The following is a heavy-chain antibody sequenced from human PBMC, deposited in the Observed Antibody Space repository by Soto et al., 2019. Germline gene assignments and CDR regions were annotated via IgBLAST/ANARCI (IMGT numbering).Heavy chain of an antibody. CDR1: VYTFTSYG. J-gene: IGHJ4*02. CDR2: ISSYNGNT. Sequence: ASVKVYCNASVYTFTSYGISWLRQAPVQGLEWMVWISSYNGNTNYAQKLQGRVTMTTDTSTSTAYMELRILRSDDTAVYYCARVCLNWNQLYWGQGTMVTVSS. CDR3: ARVCLNWNQLY. D-gene: IGHD1-20*01. V-gene: IGHV1-18*01.